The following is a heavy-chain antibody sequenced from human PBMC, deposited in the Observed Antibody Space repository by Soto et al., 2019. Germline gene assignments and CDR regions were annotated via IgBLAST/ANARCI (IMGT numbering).Heavy chain of an antibody. Sequence: PSETLSLTCAVYGGSFSGYYWSWIRQPPGKGLEWIGEINHSGSTNYNPSLKGRVTISVDTSKNQFSLKLSSVTAADTAVYYCARANDFWSGYYLYYYYGMDVWGQGTTVTVSS. CDR2: INHSGST. V-gene: IGHV4-34*01. CDR1: GGSFSGYY. J-gene: IGHJ6*02. CDR3: ARANDFWSGYYLYYYYGMDV. D-gene: IGHD3-3*01.